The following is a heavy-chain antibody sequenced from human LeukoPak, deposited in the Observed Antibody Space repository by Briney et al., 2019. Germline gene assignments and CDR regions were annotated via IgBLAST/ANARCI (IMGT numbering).Heavy chain of an antibody. CDR2: ISSSGSTI. Sequence: QTGGSLRLSCAASGFTFSSYEMNWVRQAPGKGLEWVSYISSSGSTIYYADSVKGRFTISRDNAKNSLYLQMNSLRAEDTAVYYCARRLGGLDVWGQGTTVTASS. D-gene: IGHD1-26*01. V-gene: IGHV3-48*03. J-gene: IGHJ6*02. CDR1: GFTFSSYE. CDR3: ARRLGGLDV.